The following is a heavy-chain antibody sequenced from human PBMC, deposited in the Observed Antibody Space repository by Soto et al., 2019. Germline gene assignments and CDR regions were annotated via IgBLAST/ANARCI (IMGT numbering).Heavy chain of an antibody. CDR3: ARMESLITMVRGVIITNNWFDP. Sequence: SETLSLTCAVYGGSFSGYYWSWIRQPPGKGLEWIGEINHSGSTNYNPSLKSRVTISVDTSKNQFSLKLSSVTAADTAVYYCARMESLITMVRGVIITNNWFDPWGQGTLVTVSS. D-gene: IGHD3-10*01. CDR1: GGSFSGYY. J-gene: IGHJ5*02. CDR2: INHSGST. V-gene: IGHV4-34*01.